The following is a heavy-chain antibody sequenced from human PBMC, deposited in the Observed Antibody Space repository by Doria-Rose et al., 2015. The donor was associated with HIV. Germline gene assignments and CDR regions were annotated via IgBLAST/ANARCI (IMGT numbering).Heavy chain of an antibody. CDR1: GVSLSSPGMG. Sequence: QVTLKEPGPVLVKPTETLPLTCTVSGVSLSSPGMGVSWIRQPPGKALEWLANIFSDDERSCKASLKSRLTISRGTSKSQVVLTMTDMDPVDTATYYCARIKSSRWYHKYYFDFWGQGTLVIVSA. V-gene: IGHV2-26*01. D-gene: IGHD6-13*01. J-gene: IGHJ4*02. CDR2: IFSDDER. CDR3: ARIKSSRWYHKYYFDF.